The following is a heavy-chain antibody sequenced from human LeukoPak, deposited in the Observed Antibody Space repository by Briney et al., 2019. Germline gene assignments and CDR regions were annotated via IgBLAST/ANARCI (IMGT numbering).Heavy chain of an antibody. CDR3: ARDSSSWYYYMDV. CDR1: GYTFTGYY. J-gene: IGHJ6*03. Sequence: ASVKVSCKASGYTFTGYYMHWVRQAPGQGLEWMGWINPNSGGTNYAQKFQGRVTMTRDTSISTAYMELSRLRSDDTAVYYCARDSSSWYYYMDVWGKGTTVTVSS. V-gene: IGHV1-2*02. D-gene: IGHD6-13*01. CDR2: INPNSGGT.